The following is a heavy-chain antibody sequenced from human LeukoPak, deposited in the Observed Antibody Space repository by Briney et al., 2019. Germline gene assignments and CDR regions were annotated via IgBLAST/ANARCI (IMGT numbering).Heavy chain of an antibody. V-gene: IGHV4-34*01. J-gene: IGHJ5*02. D-gene: IGHD1-26*01. CDR1: GGSFSGYY. CDR2: INHSGST. CDR3: ATVATNNWFDP. Sequence: SETLSLTCAVYGGSFSGYYWSWIRQPPGKGLEWIGEINHSGSTNYNPSLKSRVTISVDTSKNQFSLKLCSVTAADTAVYYCATVATNNWFDPWGQGTLVTVSS.